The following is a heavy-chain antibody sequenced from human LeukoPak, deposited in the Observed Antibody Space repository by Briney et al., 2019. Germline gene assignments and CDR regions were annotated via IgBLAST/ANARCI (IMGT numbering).Heavy chain of an antibody. CDR1: GYTFTSYD. V-gene: IGHV1-8*01. D-gene: IGHD2-2*01. Sequence: GASVKVSCKASGYTFTSYDINWVRQATGQGLEWMGWMNPNSGNTGYAQKFQGRVTITADKSTSTAYMELSSLRSEDTAVYYCARDVDQLLFLTGARNAFDIWGQGTMVTVSS. CDR3: ARDVDQLLFLTGARNAFDI. J-gene: IGHJ3*02. CDR2: MNPNSGNT.